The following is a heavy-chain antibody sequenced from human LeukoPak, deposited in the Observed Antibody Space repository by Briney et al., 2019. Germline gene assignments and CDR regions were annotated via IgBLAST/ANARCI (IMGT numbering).Heavy chain of an antibody. Sequence: GGSLRLSCAASGFSFSSYNMNWVRQAPGKGLEWVSFISSHSSYIYYADSAKGRFTISRDNAKNSLYLQMNSLRAEDTAVYYCARGPTYYYDSMDWFDPWGQGTLVTVSS. J-gene: IGHJ5*02. V-gene: IGHV3-21*01. CDR2: ISSHSSYI. CDR1: GFSFSSYN. CDR3: ARGPTYYYDSMDWFDP. D-gene: IGHD3-22*01.